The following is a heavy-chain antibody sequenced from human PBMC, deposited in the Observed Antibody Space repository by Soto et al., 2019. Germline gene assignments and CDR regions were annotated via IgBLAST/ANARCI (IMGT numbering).Heavy chain of an antibody. J-gene: IGHJ6*02. CDR2: TYYRSKWYN. CDR3: ARAHAYPHSSGLKHYYYYGMDV. CDR1: GDSVSSNSAA. V-gene: IGHV6-1*01. D-gene: IGHD3-22*01. Sequence: SQTLSLTCAISGDSVSSNSAAWNWIRQSPSRGLEWLGRTYYRSKWYNDYAVSVKSRITINPDTSKNQFSLQLNSVTPEDTAVYYCARAHAYPHSSGLKHYYYYGMDVWGQGTTVTVSS.